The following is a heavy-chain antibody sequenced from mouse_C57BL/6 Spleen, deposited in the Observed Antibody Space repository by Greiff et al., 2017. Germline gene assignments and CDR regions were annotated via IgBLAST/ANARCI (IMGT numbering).Heavy chain of an antibody. CDR1: GFTFTDYY. V-gene: IGHV7-3*01. Sequence: EVKLVESGGGLVQPGGSLSLSCAASGFTFTDYYMSWVRQPPGQALEWLGFIRNKANGYTTESSASVKGRFTISRDNSQSILYLHMNALRAEDSATYYCARYPYAMDYWGQGTSVTVSS. CDR3: ARYPYAMDY. J-gene: IGHJ4*01. CDR2: IRNKANGYTT.